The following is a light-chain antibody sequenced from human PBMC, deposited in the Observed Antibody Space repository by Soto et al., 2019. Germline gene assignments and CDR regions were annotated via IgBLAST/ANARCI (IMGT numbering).Light chain of an antibody. CDR1: QDIYNY. J-gene: IGKJ5*01. Sequence: IQLTQSPSSLSASVGESVTITFRASQDIYNYLNWYQHRPGEAPKLLIYAASYLETGVPARFSGSGSGTDFSFTITSLQPEDSATYYCQQYDTRPTMTFGQGTRLAIK. V-gene: IGKV1-33*01. CDR3: QQYDTRPTMT. CDR2: AAS.